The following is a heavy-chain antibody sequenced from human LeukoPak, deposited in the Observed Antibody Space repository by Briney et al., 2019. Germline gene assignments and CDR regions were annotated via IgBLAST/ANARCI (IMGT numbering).Heavy chain of an antibody. Sequence: SGTLSLTCTVSGGPVSSGDYYWAWIRQPPGKGLDWVGSVYYKGNAYHNPSLDGRLSISVDTSKDQFSLELRSMTAADTAVYYCARTITGSQFDFWGPGTLVTASS. CDR2: VYYKGNA. CDR3: ARTITGSQFDF. CDR1: GGPVSSGDYY. J-gene: IGHJ4*02. D-gene: IGHD5-24*01. V-gene: IGHV4-39*01.